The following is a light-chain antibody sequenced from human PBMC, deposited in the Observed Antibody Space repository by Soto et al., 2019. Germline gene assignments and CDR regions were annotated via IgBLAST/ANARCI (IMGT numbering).Light chain of an antibody. V-gene: IGKV3-15*01. CDR1: QSVGNN. J-gene: IGKJ1*01. CDR2: GAS. Sequence: EILMTQSPATLSVSPGERATLSCRASQSVGNNLAWYQQKPGQVPSLLIYGASTRATGIPARFSGSGSGTEFTLTISSLQSEDFAGYYCQQYDNWPPWRFGHGTKVEIK. CDR3: QQYDNWPPWR.